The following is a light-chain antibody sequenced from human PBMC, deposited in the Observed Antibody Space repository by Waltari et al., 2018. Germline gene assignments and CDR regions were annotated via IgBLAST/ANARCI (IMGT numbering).Light chain of an antibody. CDR2: AAS. CDR3: QMYVRLPVT. V-gene: IGKV3-20*01. Sequence: IMLTKPPGTLSWSQGERATLSCRANGSVRKYLVWYQQRLGQAPRLLFYAASNRAPGIPDRFSGSGSGTDFSLTISRLEPEDFAVYYCQMYVRLPVTFGQGTKVEIK. J-gene: IGKJ1*01. CDR1: GSVRKY.